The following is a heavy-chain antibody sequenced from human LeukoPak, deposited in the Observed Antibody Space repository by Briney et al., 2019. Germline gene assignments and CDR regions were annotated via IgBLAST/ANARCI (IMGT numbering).Heavy chain of an antibody. D-gene: IGHD3/OR15-3a*01. Sequence: GGSLRLSCAASGFTFSSYGMSWVRQAPGKGLEWVSTIGGGGGSTYHADSVKGRFTVSRDNAKNSLYLQMNSLRAEDTAVYYCARVGLWLYPVDSWGQGTLVTVSS. CDR1: GFTFSSYG. J-gene: IGHJ4*02. CDR3: ARVGLWLYPVDS. CDR2: IGGGGGST. V-gene: IGHV3-23*01.